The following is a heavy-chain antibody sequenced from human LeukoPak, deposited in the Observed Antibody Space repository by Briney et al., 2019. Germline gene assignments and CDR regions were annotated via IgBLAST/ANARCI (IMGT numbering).Heavy chain of an antibody. CDR3: AAPGGGITSSLVCD. CDR2: INPNSGGT. D-gene: IGHD1-14*01. J-gene: IGHJ4*02. CDR1: GYTFTGYY. Sequence: GASVKVSCKASGYTFTGYYMHWVRQAPGQGLEWMGWINPNSGGTNYAQKFQGRVTMTRDTSISTAYMELSRLRSDDTAVYYCAAPGGGITSSLVCDWGQGTLVTVSS. V-gene: IGHV1-2*02.